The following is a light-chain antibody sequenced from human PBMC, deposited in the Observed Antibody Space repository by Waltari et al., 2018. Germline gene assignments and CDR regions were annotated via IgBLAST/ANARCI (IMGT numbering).Light chain of an antibody. CDR2: WAS. CDR3: RQYYSAPHT. CDR1: QSIFYSSNNNNY. J-gene: IGKJ1*01. V-gene: IGKV4-1*01. Sequence: DIVLSQCPYFLAVSHRDPATITCKPNQSIFYSSNNNNYLAWYQQKPGQPPKLLIYWASTRESGVPDRFSGSASGTDFTLTISSLQPEDVAVYYCRQYYSAPHTFGQGTRVEIK.